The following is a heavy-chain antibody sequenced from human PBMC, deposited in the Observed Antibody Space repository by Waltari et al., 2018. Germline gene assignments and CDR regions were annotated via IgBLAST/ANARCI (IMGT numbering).Heavy chain of an antibody. CDR2: VYYNGYN. V-gene: IGHV4-39*01. CDR3: VRQRSADFWSGYFDL. CDR1: GDSISTSTFY. J-gene: IGHJ4*02. D-gene: IGHD3-3*01. Sequence: QAQLQELGPGQVKPSETLSFRCAVSGDSISTSTFYWGWVRQPPGKGLEWVGSVYYNGYNLYNPSLKSRLTLSMDTSNNHFSLSLTSVTAADTAVYYCVRQRSADFWSGYFDLWGQGTLVTVSS.